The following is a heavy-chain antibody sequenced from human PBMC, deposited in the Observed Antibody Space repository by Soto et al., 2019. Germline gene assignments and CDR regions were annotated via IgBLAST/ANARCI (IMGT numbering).Heavy chain of an antibody. J-gene: IGHJ6*03. V-gene: IGHV4-34*01. CDR3: ARGRSSSWYINYYYYYMDV. D-gene: IGHD6-13*01. CDR2: INHSGST. CDR1: GGSFSGYY. Sequence: PSETLALTFAVYGGSFSGYYWSWIRQPPGKGLEWIGEINHSGSTNYNPSLKSRVTISVDTSKNQFSLKLSSVTAADTAVYYCARGRSSSWYINYYYYYMDVWGKGTTVTVSS.